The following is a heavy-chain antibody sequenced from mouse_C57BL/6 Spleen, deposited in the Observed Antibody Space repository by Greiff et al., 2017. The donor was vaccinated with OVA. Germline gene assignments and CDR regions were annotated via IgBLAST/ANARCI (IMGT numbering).Heavy chain of an antibody. D-gene: IGHD2-5*01. Sequence: VKLQQPGTELVKPGASVKLSCKASGYTFTSYWMHWVKQRPGQGLEWIGNINPSNGGTNYNEKFKSKATLTVDKSSSTAYMQLSSLTSEDSAVYYCARGGPTYYSNHWYFDVWGTGTTVTVSS. CDR2: INPSNGGT. CDR1: GYTFTSYW. V-gene: IGHV1-53*01. CDR3: ARGGPTYYSNHWYFDV. J-gene: IGHJ1*03.